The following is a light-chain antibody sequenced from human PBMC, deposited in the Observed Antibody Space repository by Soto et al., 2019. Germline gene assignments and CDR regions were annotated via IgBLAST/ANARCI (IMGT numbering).Light chain of an antibody. V-gene: IGKV2-28*01. CDR2: LGS. CDR1: QRLLHSNGNIF. J-gene: IGKJ2*01. CDR3: MQALQTPYT. Sequence: EIVMTQSPPSLTVTPGEPASISCRSSQRLLHSNGNIFLDWYLQKPGQSPQLLIYLGSNRASGVPDRVSGSGAGTDFTLKISRVEAEDVGVYYCMQALQTPYTFGQGTKVDIK.